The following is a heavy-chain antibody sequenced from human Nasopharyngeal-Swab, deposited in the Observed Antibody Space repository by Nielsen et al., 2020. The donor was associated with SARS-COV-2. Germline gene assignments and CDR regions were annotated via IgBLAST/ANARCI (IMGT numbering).Heavy chain of an antibody. CDR1: GGSFSGYS. V-gene: IGHV4-34*01. J-gene: IGHJ5*02. CDR3: ARVADCSGGSCDGWFDP. Sequence: GSLRLSCAVYGGSFSGYSWSWIRQPPGKGLEWIGEINHSGSTNYNPSLKSRVTISVDTSKNQFSLKLSSVTAADTAVYYCARVADCSGGSCDGWFDPWGQGTLVTVSS. D-gene: IGHD2-15*01. CDR2: INHSGST.